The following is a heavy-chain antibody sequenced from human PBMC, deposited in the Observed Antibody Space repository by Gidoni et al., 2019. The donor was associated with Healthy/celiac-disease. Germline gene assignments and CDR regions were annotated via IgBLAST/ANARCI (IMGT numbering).Heavy chain of an antibody. D-gene: IGHD2-15*01. CDR3: AKGYCSGGSCYSIGY. CDR2: ISYDGSNK. CDR1: GFTFSSYG. J-gene: IGHJ4*02. V-gene: IGHV3-30*18. Sequence: QVQLVESGGGVVQPGRSLRLSCAASGFTFSSYGMHWVRQAPGKGLEWVAVISYDGSNKYYADSVKGRFTISRDNSKNTLYLQMNSLRAEDTAVYYCAKGYCSGGSCYSIGYWGQGTLVTVSS.